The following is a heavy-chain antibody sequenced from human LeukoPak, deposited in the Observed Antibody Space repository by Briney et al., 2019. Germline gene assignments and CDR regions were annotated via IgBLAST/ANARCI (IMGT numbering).Heavy chain of an antibody. D-gene: IGHD3/OR15-3a*01. CDR1: GGSISGGDYY. Sequence: SETLSLTCTVSGGSISGGDYYWSWIRQPPGKGLEWIGYIYYSGSTYYNPSLKSRVTISVDTSKNQFSLKLSSVTAADTAVYYCARGLDGADNYFDYWGQGTLVTVSS. CDR3: ARGLDGADNYFDY. J-gene: IGHJ4*02. CDR2: IYYSGST. V-gene: IGHV4-30-4*01.